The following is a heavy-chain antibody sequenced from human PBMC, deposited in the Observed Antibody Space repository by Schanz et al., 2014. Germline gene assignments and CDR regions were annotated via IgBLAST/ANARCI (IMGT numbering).Heavy chain of an antibody. V-gene: IGHV3-11*06. Sequence: VNLVESGGGLVQPGTSLRLSCAASGFTFSDYYMSWIRQAPGKGLEWVSYISHNSHYTNYADSVKGRFTISRDTAENSVYLQMNSLRAEDTAVYYCARDGYRNGRPFDHWGQGTRVTVSA. CDR2: ISHNSHYT. CDR1: GFTFSDYY. D-gene: IGHD5-18*01. J-gene: IGHJ4*02. CDR3: ARDGYRNGRPFDH.